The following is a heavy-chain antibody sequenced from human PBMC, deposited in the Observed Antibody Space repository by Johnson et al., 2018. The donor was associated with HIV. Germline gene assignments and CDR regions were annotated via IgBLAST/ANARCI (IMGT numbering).Heavy chain of an antibody. D-gene: IGHD6-19*01. J-gene: IGHJ3*02. CDR3: AKDQRRAVAGHDAFDI. CDR2: ISGSGGST. Sequence: VQLVESGGGLIQPGGSLRLSCAASGFTVSSNYMSWVRQAPGKGLEWVSGISGSGGSTYYADSVKGRFTISRDNSKNTLYLQMNSLRAEDTAVYYCAKDQRRAVAGHDAFDIWGQGTMVTVSS. V-gene: IGHV3-23*04. CDR1: GFTVSSNY.